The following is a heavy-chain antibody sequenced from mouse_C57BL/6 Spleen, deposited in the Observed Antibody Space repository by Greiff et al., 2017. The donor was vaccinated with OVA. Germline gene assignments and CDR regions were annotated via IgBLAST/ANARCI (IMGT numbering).Heavy chain of an antibody. J-gene: IGHJ1*03. CDR1: GYTFTSYW. Sequence: QVQLQQPGAELVRPGSSVKLSCKASGYTFTSYWMDWVKQRPGQGLEWIGNIYPSDSETHYNQKFKDKATLTVDKSSSTAYMQLSSLTSEDSAVYYCARKGYWYFEVWGTGTTVTVSS. CDR2: IYPSDSET. CDR3: ARKGYWYFEV. V-gene: IGHV1-61*01.